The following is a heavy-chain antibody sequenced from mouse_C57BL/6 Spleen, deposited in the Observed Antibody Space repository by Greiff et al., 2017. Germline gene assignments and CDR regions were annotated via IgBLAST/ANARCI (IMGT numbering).Heavy chain of an antibody. D-gene: IGHD1-1*01. CDR3: ARHSYYGSFFDY. CDR2: ISYDGSN. V-gene: IGHV3-6*01. J-gene: IGHJ2*01. Sequence: EVQLVESGPGLVKPSQSLSLTCSVTGYSITSGYYWNWIRQFPGNKLEWMGYISYDGSNNYNPSLKNRISITRDTSKNQFFLKLNSVTTEDTATYYCARHSYYGSFFDYWGQGTTLTVSS. CDR1: GYSITSGYY.